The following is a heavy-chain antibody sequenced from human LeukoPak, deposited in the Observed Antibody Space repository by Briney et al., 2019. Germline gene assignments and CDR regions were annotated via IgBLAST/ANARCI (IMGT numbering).Heavy chain of an antibody. J-gene: IGHJ6*03. D-gene: IGHD4-17*01. V-gene: IGHV3-30-3*01. CDR2: ISDDGINK. Sequence: GRSLRLSCVASGFTFNTYAMHWVRQAPGKGLERVAVISDDGINKNYVDSVQGRFTISRDNSENTLYLQMNYLRVEDTAVYFCAREGCYGCLYYYYMAVWGKGTTVTVSS. CDR3: AREGCYGCLYYYYMAV. CDR1: GFTFNTYA.